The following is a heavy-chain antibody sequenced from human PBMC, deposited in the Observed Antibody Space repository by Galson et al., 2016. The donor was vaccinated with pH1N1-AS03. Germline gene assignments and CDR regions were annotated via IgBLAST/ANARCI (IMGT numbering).Heavy chain of an antibody. CDR2: IAWNSGIT. D-gene: IGHD3/OR15-3a*01. Sequence: SLRLSCAASGFTFHDYAMHWVRQAPGKGPEWVSGIAWNSGITGYADSVKGRFTISRDSAKNSLNLQMNSLRAEDTALYYCIKGGAASADFSDIWGQGTMVTVSS. V-gene: IGHV3-9*01. CDR1: GFTFHDYA. J-gene: IGHJ3*02. CDR3: IKGGAASADFSDI.